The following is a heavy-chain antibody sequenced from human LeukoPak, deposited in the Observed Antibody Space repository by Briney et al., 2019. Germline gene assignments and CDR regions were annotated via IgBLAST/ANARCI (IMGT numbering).Heavy chain of an antibody. CDR3: ARGDGYNFGLLNPVFYYYYGMDV. CDR1: GGSISSYY. D-gene: IGHD5-24*01. CDR2: IYYSGST. V-gene: IGHV4-59*08. J-gene: IGHJ6*02. Sequence: SETLSLTCTVSGGSISSYYWSWIRQPPGKGLEWIGYIYYSGSTNYNPSLKSRVTISVDTSKNQFSLKLSSVTAADTAVYYCARGDGYNFGLLNPVFYYYYGMDVWGQGTTVTVSS.